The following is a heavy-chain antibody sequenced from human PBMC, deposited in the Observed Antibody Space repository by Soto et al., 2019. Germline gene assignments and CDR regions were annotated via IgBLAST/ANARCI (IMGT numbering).Heavy chain of an antibody. CDR1: GYTFTNYY. V-gene: IGHV1-46*03. CDR3: ARDQIGQDLFWWFAP. Sequence: ASVKVSCKTSGYTFTNYYMHWVRQAPGQGLEWMGIIKCSGGETTYAQRFLGRVTMTRDTSTSTVYMELNSLTSEDTAVYYCARDQIGQDLFWWFAPGGKGTLVTVPS. J-gene: IGHJ5*02. D-gene: IGHD3-3*01. CDR2: IKCSGGET.